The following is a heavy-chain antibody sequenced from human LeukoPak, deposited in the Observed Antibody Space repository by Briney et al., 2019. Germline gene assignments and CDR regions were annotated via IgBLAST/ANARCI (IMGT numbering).Heavy chain of an antibody. CDR2: ISYDGSNK. CDR1: GFTFSSYG. CDR3: AKDLYGDYGY. Sequence: PGGSLRLSCAASGFTFSSYGMHRVRQAPGKGLEWVAVISYDGSNKYYADSVKGRFTISRDNSKNTLYLQMNSLRAEDTAVYYCAKDLYGDYGYWGQGTLVTVSS. D-gene: IGHD4-17*01. V-gene: IGHV3-30*18. J-gene: IGHJ4*02.